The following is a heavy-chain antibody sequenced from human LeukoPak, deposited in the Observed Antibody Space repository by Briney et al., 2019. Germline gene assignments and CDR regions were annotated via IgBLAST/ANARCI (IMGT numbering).Heavy chain of an antibody. J-gene: IGHJ4*02. CDR1: GGSFSGYY. D-gene: IGHD3-16*01. CDR2: INHSGST. V-gene: IGHV4-34*01. CDR3: ARGMIGISTFRFDY. Sequence: SETLSLTCAVYGGSFSGYYWSWIRQPPGKGLEWIGEINHSGSTNYNPSLKSRVTISVDTSKNQFSLKLSPVTAADTAVYYCARGMIGISTFRFDYWGQGTLVTVSS.